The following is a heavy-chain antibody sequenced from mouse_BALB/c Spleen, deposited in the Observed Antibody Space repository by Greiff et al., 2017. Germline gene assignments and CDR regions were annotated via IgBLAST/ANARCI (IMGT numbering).Heavy chain of an antibody. D-gene: IGHD2-4*01. J-gene: IGHJ4*01. CDR3: ARQYYDYDKGAMDY. CDR1: GFAFSSYD. CDR2: ISSGGGST. Sequence: EVKLVESGGGLVKPGGSLKLSCAASGFAFSSYDMSWVRQTPEKRLEWVAYISSGGGSTYYPDTVKGRFTISRDNAKNTLYLQMSSLKSEDTAMYYCARQYYDYDKGAMDYWGQGTSVTVSS. V-gene: IGHV5-12-1*01.